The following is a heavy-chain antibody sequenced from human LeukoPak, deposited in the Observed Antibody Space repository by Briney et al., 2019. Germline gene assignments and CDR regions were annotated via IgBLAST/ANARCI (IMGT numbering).Heavy chain of an antibody. D-gene: IGHD3-3*01. Sequence: SETLSLTCAVYGGSFSGYYWSWIRQPPGKGLEWIGEINHSGSTNYNPSLKSRVTISVDTSKNQFSLKLSSVTAADTAVYYCARGPENYDFWSGYSYYFDYWGQGTLVTVFS. CDR1: GGSFSGYY. CDR3: ARGPENYDFWSGYSYYFDY. V-gene: IGHV4-34*01. CDR2: INHSGST. J-gene: IGHJ4*02.